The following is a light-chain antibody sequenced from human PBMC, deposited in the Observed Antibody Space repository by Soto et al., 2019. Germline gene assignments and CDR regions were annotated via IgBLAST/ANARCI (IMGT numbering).Light chain of an antibody. Sequence: QSVLTQPPSASGTPGQRVTISCSGSSFNIGSNTVNWYQQLPGTAPKLLIYSNNQRPSGVPDRFSGSKSGTSASLAISGLQSEDEVDYYCAAWDDSLNAYVFGTGTKLTVL. CDR2: SNN. J-gene: IGLJ1*01. CDR3: AAWDDSLNAYV. CDR1: SFNIGSNT. V-gene: IGLV1-44*01.